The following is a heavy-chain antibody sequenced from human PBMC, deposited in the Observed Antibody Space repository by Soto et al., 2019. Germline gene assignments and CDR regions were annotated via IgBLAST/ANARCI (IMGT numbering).Heavy chain of an antibody. CDR2: IDPSDSYT. D-gene: IGHD3-22*01. V-gene: IGHV5-10-1*01. J-gene: IGHJ3*02. Sequence: PGESLKISCKGSGYSFTSYWISWVRQMPGKGLEWMGRIDPSDSYTNYSPSFQSHVTISADKSISTAYLQWSSLKASDTAMYYCARRYYYDSSGLGAFDIWGQGTMVTVSS. CDR1: GYSFTSYW. CDR3: ARRYYYDSSGLGAFDI.